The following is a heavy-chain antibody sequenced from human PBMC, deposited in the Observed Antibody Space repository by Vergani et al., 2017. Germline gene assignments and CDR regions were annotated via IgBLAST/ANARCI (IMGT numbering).Heavy chain of an antibody. CDR3: ARDRFCHSSTSCDGGGWFDP. CDR2: INPSGGST. Sequence: QVQLVQSGAEVKKPGASVKVSCKASGYTFTSYYMHWVRQAPGQGLEWMGIINPSGGSTSYAQKFQGRVTMTRDTSTSTVYMELSSLRSEDTAVYYCARDRFCHSSTSCDGGGWFDPWGQGTLVTVSS. V-gene: IGHV1-46*01. CDR1: GYTFTSYY. J-gene: IGHJ5*02. D-gene: IGHD2-2*01.